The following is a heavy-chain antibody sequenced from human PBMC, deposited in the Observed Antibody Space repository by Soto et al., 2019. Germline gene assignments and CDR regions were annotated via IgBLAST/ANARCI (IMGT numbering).Heavy chain of an antibody. D-gene: IGHD4-17*01. CDR1: GGSISSYY. CDR3: ARLRSKGRTVTTFDY. J-gene: IGHJ4*02. Sequence: PSETLSLTCTVSGGSISSYYWSWIRQPAGKGLEWIGRIYTSGSTNYNPSLKSRVTISVDTSKNQFSLKLSSVTAADTAVYYCARLRSKGRTVTTFDYWGQGTLVTVSS. CDR2: IYTSGST. V-gene: IGHV4-4*07.